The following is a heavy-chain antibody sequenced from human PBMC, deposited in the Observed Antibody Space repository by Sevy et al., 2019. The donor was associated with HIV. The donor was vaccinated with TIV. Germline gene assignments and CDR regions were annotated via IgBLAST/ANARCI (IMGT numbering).Heavy chain of an antibody. CDR3: ARDHVKDGKGGDYYYHAMDV. D-gene: IGHD3-16*01. CDR1: GFTLSDYY. V-gene: IGHV3-11*01. J-gene: IGHJ6*02. CDR2: ISGSDDSGGDDTI. Sequence: GGSLRLSCTASGFTLSDYYMSWIRQTPGKGLQWISYISGSDDSGGDDTIYYADSVKGRFTISRDNAKNSLYLQMSSLRADDTAVYYCARDHVKDGKGGDYYYHAMDVWGRGTTVTVYS.